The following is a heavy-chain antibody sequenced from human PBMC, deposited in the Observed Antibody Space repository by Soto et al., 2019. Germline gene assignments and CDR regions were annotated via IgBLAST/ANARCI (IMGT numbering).Heavy chain of an antibody. CDR3: AKGAISVVVPAASFAFDI. CDR1: GFTFSSYA. CDR2: ISGSGGST. Sequence: PGGSLRLSCAASGFTFSSYAMSWVRQAPGKGLEWVSAISGSGGSTYYADSVKGRFTISRDNSKNTLYLQMNSLRAEDTAVYYCAKGAISVVVPAASFAFDIWGQGTMVNVAS. J-gene: IGHJ3*02. D-gene: IGHD2-2*01. V-gene: IGHV3-23*01.